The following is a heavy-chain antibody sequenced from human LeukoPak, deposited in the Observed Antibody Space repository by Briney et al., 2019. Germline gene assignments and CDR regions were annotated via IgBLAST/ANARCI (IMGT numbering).Heavy chain of an antibody. Sequence: SSETLSLTCTVSGGSISSSSYYWGWIRQPPGKGLEWIGSIYYSGSTYYNPSLKSRVTISVDTSKNQFSLKLSSETAADTAVYYCARGVRTYYDFWSAWEGYYYYYMDVWGKGTTVTVSS. CDR3: ARGVRTYYDFWSAWEGYYYYYMDV. CDR2: IYYSGST. V-gene: IGHV4-39*07. D-gene: IGHD3-3*01. J-gene: IGHJ6*03. CDR1: GGSISSSSYY.